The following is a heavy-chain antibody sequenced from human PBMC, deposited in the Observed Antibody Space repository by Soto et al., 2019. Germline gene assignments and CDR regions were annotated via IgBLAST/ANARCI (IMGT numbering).Heavy chain of an antibody. V-gene: IGHV1-18*01. CDR1: GYTFTTYG. Sequence: QVQLVQSGAEVRKPGASVKVSCKASGYTFTTYGISWVRQAPGQGLEWMGWISGYNGQTKYAQKFQGRVTMTTNTSKRTFYMDLRRLRSDDTAVYYCAREGEMPYYYYGLDVWGQGTTVTVSS. J-gene: IGHJ6*02. CDR3: AREGEMPYYYYGLDV. D-gene: IGHD3-16*01. CDR2: ISGYNGQT.